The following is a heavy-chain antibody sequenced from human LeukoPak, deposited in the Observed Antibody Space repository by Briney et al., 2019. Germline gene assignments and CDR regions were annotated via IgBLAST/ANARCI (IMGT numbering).Heavy chain of an antibody. D-gene: IGHD3-9*01. CDR2: ISSSSSYI. CDR3: ARARSRYFDPHSGMDV. J-gene: IGHJ6*02. Sequence: GGSLRLSCAASGFTFSSYSMNWVRQAPGKGLEWVSSISSSSSYIYYADSVKGRFTISRDNAKNSLYLQMNSLRAEDTAVYYCARARSRYFDPHSGMDVWGQGTTVTVSS. V-gene: IGHV3-21*01. CDR1: GFTFSSYS.